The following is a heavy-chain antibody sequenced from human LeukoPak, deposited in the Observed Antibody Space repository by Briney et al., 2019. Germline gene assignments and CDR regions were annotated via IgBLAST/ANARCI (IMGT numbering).Heavy chain of an antibody. D-gene: IGHD1-26*01. Sequence: PGGSLRLSCAASGFTFSSYWMNWARQAPGKGLEWVASINHNGNVNYYVDSVKGRFTISRDNAKNTLYLQMTNLRVEDTAAYYCARGVGQDAFDIWGQGTMVTVSS. V-gene: IGHV3-7*03. CDR2: INHNGNVN. CDR3: ARGVGQDAFDI. J-gene: IGHJ3*02. CDR1: GFTFSSYW.